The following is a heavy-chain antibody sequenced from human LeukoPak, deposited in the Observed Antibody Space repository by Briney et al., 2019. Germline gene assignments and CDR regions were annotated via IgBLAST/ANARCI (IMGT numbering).Heavy chain of an antibody. V-gene: IGHV4-34*01. Sequence: PSETLSLTCAVYGGSFSDYYWRWIRQPPGKGLAWIGEINHSGSTNYNPSLKSRVTISVDTSKNQFSLKLSSVTAADTAVYYCARGRRWFGELNWFDPWGQGTLVTVSS. D-gene: IGHD3-10*01. CDR2: INHSGST. J-gene: IGHJ5*02. CDR1: GGSFSDYY. CDR3: ARGRRWFGELNWFDP.